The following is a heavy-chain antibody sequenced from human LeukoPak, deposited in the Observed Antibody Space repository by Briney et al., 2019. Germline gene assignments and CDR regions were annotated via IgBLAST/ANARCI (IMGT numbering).Heavy chain of an antibody. Sequence: SETLPLTCNVSGDSLSGASYFWTWVRQPAGKGLEWIGRIYSSGTTYYNPSLKTRVTMSLEKSQNQFSLDLNSVTAADTAVYFCATARAEYGDYNSYYYMDVWGKGTTVTVSS. V-gene: IGHV4-61*02. CDR2: IYSSGTT. CDR1: GDSLSGASYF. D-gene: IGHD4-17*01. J-gene: IGHJ6*03. CDR3: ATARAEYGDYNSYYYMDV.